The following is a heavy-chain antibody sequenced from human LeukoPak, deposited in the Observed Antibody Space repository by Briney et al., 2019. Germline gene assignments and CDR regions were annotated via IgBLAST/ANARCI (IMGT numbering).Heavy chain of an antibody. J-gene: IGHJ4*02. CDR2: ITRSSSTI. V-gene: IGHV3-48*03. CDR3: ARDGSGSGNYYNVAGFDY. CDR1: GFTFSSYE. Sequence: QPGGSLRLSCAASGFTFSSYEMNWVRQAPGKGLEWVSYITRSSSTIYYANSVKGRFTISRDNAKNSLYLQMNSLRAEDTAVYYCARDGSGSGNYYNVAGFDYWGQGTLVTVSS. D-gene: IGHD3-10*01.